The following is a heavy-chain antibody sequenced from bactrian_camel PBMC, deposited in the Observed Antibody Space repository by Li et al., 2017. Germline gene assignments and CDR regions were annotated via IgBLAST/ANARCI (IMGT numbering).Heavy chain of an antibody. V-gene: IGHV3S53*01. CDR3: AGEQYGGCRASAAFGV. J-gene: IGHJ6*01. D-gene: IGHD6*01. CDR2: MDSLGRT. CDR1: DSSSNC. Sequence: HVQLVESGGGSVQAGGSLRLSCEASDSSSNCMGWFRQPPGKDREGVAVMDSLGRTKYADSVNGRFTISKGNAKTILYLEMHNLKPEDTGVYYCAGEQYGGCRASAAFGVWGQGTQVTVS.